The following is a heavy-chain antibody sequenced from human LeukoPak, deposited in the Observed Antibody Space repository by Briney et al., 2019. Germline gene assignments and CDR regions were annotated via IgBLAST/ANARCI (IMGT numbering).Heavy chain of an antibody. CDR3: ARDAGPYYFDC. V-gene: IGHV4-59*01. CDR2: IYYSGST. CDR1: GGSISSYY. Sequence: SETLSLTCTVSGGSISSYYWSWIRQPPGKGLEWIGYIYYSGSTNYNPSLKSRVTISVDTSKNQFSLKLSSVTAADTAVYYCARDAGPYYFDCWGQGTLVTVSS. J-gene: IGHJ4*02.